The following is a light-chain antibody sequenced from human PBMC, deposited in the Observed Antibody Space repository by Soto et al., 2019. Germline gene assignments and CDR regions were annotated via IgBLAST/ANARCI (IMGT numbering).Light chain of an antibody. Sequence: DIVMTQSPLSLPVTPGETASISCRSSQSLLQSNGNHYLGWFVQKPGQSPQLLIYLGSSRASGVPDRFSASGSGTYFALKISRVEAEEVGIYYXMQVLQAPPTFGGGTKVYIK. CDR3: MQVLQAPPT. J-gene: IGKJ4*01. V-gene: IGKV2-28*01. CDR2: LGS. CDR1: QSLLQSNGNHY.